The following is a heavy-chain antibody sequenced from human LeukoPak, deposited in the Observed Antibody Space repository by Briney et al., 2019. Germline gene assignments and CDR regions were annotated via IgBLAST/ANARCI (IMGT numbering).Heavy chain of an antibody. V-gene: IGHV3-23*01. CDR3: ANHDCSSTSCYRGYYYYYMDV. D-gene: IGHD2-2*01. CDR2: ISGSGGST. CDR1: GFTFSSYA. J-gene: IGHJ6*03. Sequence: GGSLRLSCAASGFTFSSYAMSWVRQAPGKGLEWVSAISGSGGSTHYADSVKGRFTISRDNSKNTLYLQMNSLRAEDTAVYYCANHDCSSTSCYRGYYYYYMDVWGKGTTVTVSS.